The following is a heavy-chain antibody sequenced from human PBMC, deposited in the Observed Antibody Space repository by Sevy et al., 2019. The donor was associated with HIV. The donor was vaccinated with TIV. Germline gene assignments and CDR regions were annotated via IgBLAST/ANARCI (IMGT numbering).Heavy chain of an antibody. CDR1: GYNFINYG. Sequence: ASVKVSCKASGYNFINYGISWVRQAPGQGLEWVGGSSPFTGSPNYPQKLQDRVTVTTDPATNTAYMELRNLRSDDTAVYDCGKCTLWVYDPTNRKCGMDVWGQGTTVTVSS. CDR3: GKCTLWVYDPTNRKCGMDV. D-gene: IGHD5-12*01. J-gene: IGHJ6*02. V-gene: IGHV1-18*01. CDR2: SSPFTGSP.